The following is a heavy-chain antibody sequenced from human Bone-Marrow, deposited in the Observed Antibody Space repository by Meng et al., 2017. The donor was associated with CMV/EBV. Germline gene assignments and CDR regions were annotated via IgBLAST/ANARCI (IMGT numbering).Heavy chain of an antibody. J-gene: IGHJ1*01. CDR2: ISSSSSYI. Sequence: GESLKISCAASGFTFSSYSMNWVRQAPGKGLEWVSSISSSSSYIYYVDSVKGRFTISRDNAKNSLFLQMNSLRAEDTAVYYCAREDCSSTSCRFQHWGQGTLVTVSS. V-gene: IGHV3-21*01. CDR3: AREDCSSTSCRFQH. D-gene: IGHD2-2*01. CDR1: GFTFSSYS.